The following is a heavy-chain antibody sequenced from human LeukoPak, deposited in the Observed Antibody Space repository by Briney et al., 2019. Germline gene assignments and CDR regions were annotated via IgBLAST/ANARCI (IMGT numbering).Heavy chain of an antibody. CDR1: GFTFSFYG. CDR2: IRKDGSNQ. Sequence: GGSLRLSCAASGFTFSFYGMHWVRQAPGKGLEWVAFIRKDGSNQFYADSVKGRFTISRDNSKNTLYLQMNSLRAEDTAVYYCARTGIVGATTGFDYWGQGTLVTVSS. V-gene: IGHV3-30*02. D-gene: IGHD1-26*01. J-gene: IGHJ4*02. CDR3: ARTGIVGATTGFDY.